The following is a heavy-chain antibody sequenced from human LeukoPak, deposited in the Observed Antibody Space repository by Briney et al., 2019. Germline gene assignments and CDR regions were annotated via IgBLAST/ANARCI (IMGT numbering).Heavy chain of an antibody. Sequence: GASVKVSCKASGGTFNNYGINWVRQAPGQGLEWMGGIIPIFDTPYYAQNFQDRFTITADESTSTAYMELSSLRSEDTAVYYCARISYDILTGYYRDYYYYMDVWGKGTTVTVSS. CDR3: ARISYDILTGYYRDYYYYMDV. CDR1: GGTFNNYG. V-gene: IGHV1-69*13. D-gene: IGHD3-9*01. J-gene: IGHJ6*03. CDR2: IIPIFDTP.